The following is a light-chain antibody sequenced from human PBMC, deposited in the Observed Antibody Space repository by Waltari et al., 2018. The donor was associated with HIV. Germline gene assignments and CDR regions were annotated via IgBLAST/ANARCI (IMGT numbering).Light chain of an antibody. CDR2: KNS. Sequence: QSVLTQPPSASGTPGQRVTISCSGSSSNIESNYVYWYQQLPGTAPKLLIYKNSQRPPGVPDRFSGSKSGTSASLAISGLRSEDAADYYCATWDGSLSGPVFGGGTKLTVL. V-gene: IGLV1-47*01. J-gene: IGLJ3*02. CDR1: SSNIESNY. CDR3: ATWDGSLSGPV.